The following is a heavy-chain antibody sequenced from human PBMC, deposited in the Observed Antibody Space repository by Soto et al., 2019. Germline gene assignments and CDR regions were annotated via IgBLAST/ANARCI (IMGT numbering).Heavy chain of an antibody. CDR1: GFTFDDYA. Sequence: EVQLVESGGGLVQPGRSLRLSCAASGFTFDDYAMQWFRQAPGKGLEWVSGISWNSGSIGYADSVKGRFTISIDNAKNSLYLQMNSLRAEDTALYYCAKGGSDSENYLDYWGQGTLVTVSS. V-gene: IGHV3-9*01. J-gene: IGHJ4*02. CDR3: AKGGSDSENYLDY. D-gene: IGHD3-16*01. CDR2: ISWNSGSI.